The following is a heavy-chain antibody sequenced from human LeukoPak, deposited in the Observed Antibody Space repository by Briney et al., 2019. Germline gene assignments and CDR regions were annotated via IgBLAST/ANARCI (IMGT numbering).Heavy chain of an antibody. J-gene: IGHJ6*02. V-gene: IGHV3-23*01. CDR2: ISGSGGST. CDR1: GFTFSSYA. CDR3: AKDRMGHYYGMDV. Sequence: GGSLRLSCAASGFTFSSYAMSWVRQAPGMGLEWVSAISGSGGSTYYADSVKGRFTISRDNSKNTLYLQMNSLRAEDTAVYYCAKDRMGHYYGMDVWGQGTTVTVSS.